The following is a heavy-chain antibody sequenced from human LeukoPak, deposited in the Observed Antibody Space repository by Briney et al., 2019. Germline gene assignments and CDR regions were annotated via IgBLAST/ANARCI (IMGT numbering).Heavy chain of an antibody. Sequence: ASVKVSCKASGYTFTNYYIHWVRQAPGQGLEWMGLINPGGDNTNYAQNFQGRVTMTEDTSTDTAYMELSSLRSEDTAVYCCATGLWFGKYLDVWGKGTTVTISS. CDR2: INPGGDNT. D-gene: IGHD3-10*01. CDR3: ATGLWFGKYLDV. CDR1: GYTFTNYY. V-gene: IGHV1-46*01. J-gene: IGHJ6*03.